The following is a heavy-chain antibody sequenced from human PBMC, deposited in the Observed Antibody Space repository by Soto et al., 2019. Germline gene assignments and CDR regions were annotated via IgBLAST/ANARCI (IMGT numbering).Heavy chain of an antibody. CDR3: AYSSGHARLDY. CDR2: IYSSGGT. Sequence: PGGSLRLACAASGVTVSSNDMSWVCLAPGRGLEWVSIIYSSGGTYYADSVKDRFTISRDNSRNTLYLQILGLRAEDSAVYYCAYSSGHARLDYWGQGTVVTVSS. D-gene: IGHD2-15*01. J-gene: IGHJ4*02. V-gene: IGHV3-66*01. CDR1: GVTVSSND.